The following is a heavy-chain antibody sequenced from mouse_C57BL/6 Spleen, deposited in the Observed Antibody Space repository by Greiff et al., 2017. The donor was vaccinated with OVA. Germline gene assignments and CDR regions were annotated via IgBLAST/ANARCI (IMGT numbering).Heavy chain of an antibody. J-gene: IGHJ3*01. V-gene: IGHV1-55*01. CDR1: GYTFTSYW. Sequence: QVQLKQSGAELVKPGASVKMSCKASGYTFTSYWITWVKQRPGQGLEWIGDIYPGSGSTNYNEKFKSKATLTVDTSSSTAYMQLSSLTSEDSAVYYCARRGGYDGYYVAYWGQGTLVTVSA. CDR2: IYPGSGST. CDR3: ARRGGYDGYYVAY. D-gene: IGHD2-3*01.